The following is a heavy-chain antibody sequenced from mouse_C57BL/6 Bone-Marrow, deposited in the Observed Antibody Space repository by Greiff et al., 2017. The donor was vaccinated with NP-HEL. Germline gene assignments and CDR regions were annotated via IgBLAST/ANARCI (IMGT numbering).Heavy chain of an antibody. V-gene: IGHV5-2*01. CDR1: EYEFPSHA. J-gene: IGHJ3*01. D-gene: IGHD4-1*01. CDR3: ARIDWDVGFAY. CDR2: INSDGGST. Sequence: EVKLVESGGGLVQPGESLKLSCDSHEYEFPSHAMSWVRKTPAKRLELVAAINSDGGSTSYPDTMERRFIISRDNTKKTLYLQMSSLRSEDTALYYCARIDWDVGFAYWGQGTLVTVSA.